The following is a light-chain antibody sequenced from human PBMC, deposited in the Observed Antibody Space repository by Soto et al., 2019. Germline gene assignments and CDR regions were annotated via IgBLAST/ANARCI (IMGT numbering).Light chain of an antibody. J-gene: IGLJ2*01. CDR3: SSYTGSTTFVA. CDR2: EAT. CDR1: SSDIGSYNL. Sequence: QSVLTQPAFVSGSPGQSITISCTGTSSDIGSYNLVSWYQQHPGKAPQLIIYEATKRPSGVSSRFSGSKSANAASLTISGLQGEDEADYYCSSYTGSTTFVAFGGWTKLTVL. V-gene: IGLV2-23*02.